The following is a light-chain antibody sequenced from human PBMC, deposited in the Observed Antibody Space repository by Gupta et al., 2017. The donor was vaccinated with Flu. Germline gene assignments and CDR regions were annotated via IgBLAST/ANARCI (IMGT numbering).Light chain of an antibody. CDR3: TSYTRRGAVV. J-gene: IGLJ2*01. CDR1: NSDVGYYNY. V-gene: IGLV2-14*01. Sequence: QPALTQPAPISGSPRRSITISCTGTNSDVGYYNYVSWFQQHPDRAPKLMMYEVSNRPSGVSNRFSGSKSGTTASLTISGLQAEDEADYYCTSYTRRGAVVFGGGTKLTVL. CDR2: EVS.